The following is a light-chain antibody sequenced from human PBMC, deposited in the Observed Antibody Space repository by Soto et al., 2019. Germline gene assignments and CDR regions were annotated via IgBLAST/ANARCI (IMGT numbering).Light chain of an antibody. CDR2: DES. CDR3: QHLRT. Sequence: DIQMTQSPSTLSASVGDRVTLTCRASQSISSWLAWYQQKPGKARKLLIFDESSLESGGPSRFSGSGSGTEFTLTISSLQHDDAATYYCQHLRTFGQGTKVDIK. J-gene: IGKJ1*01. CDR1: QSISSW. V-gene: IGKV1-5*01.